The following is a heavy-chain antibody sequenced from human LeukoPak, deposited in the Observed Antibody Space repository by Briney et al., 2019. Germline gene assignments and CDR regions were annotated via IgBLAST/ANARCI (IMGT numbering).Heavy chain of an antibody. V-gene: IGHV3-30*04. Sequence: PGGSLRLSCAASGFTFSSYVMHWVRQAPGKGLEWVAIISYDGSNEYYADSVKGRFTISRDNSKNTLYLQMNSLRAADTAVYYCAKEQHIVVVTALGNWGQGTLVTVSS. CDR1: GFTFSSYV. CDR2: ISYDGSNE. D-gene: IGHD2-21*02. CDR3: AKEQHIVVVTALGN. J-gene: IGHJ4*02.